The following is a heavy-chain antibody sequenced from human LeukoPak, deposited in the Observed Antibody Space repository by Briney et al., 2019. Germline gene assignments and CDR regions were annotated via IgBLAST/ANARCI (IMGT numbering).Heavy chain of an antibody. V-gene: IGHV3-21*01. CDR1: GFTFSSYS. Sequence: PGGSLRLSCAASGFTFSSYSMNWVRQAPGKGLEWVSSISSSSYIYYADSVKGRFTISRDNAKNSLYLQMNSLRAEDTAVYYCARDYYYDSSGYGRGFDYWGQGTLVTVSS. CDR3: ARDYYYDSSGYGRGFDY. D-gene: IGHD3-22*01. CDR2: ISSSSYI. J-gene: IGHJ4*02.